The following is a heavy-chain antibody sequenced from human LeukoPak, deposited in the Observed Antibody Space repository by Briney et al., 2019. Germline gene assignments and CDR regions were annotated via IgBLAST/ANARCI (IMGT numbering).Heavy chain of an antibody. J-gene: IGHJ4*02. CDR2: IVGSGDST. Sequence: GGSLRLSCTASGFTFSDYWMDWVRQAPGKGLEWVSSIVGSGDSTYYADSVKGRFTISRDNSKNMLYLQMNGLRAEDTAVYYCAKRAGWAFDYWGQGTLVTVSS. CDR3: AKRAGWAFDY. D-gene: IGHD1-26*01. CDR1: GFTFSDYW. V-gene: IGHV3-23*01.